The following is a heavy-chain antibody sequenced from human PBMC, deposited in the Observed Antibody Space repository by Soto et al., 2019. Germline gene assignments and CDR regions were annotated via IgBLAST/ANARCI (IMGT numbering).Heavy chain of an antibody. CDR3: ARDRGRYYYVWGSYYYYGMDV. CDR2: ISSSSSYI. CDR1: GFTFSSYS. V-gene: IGHV3-21*01. Sequence: GGSLRLSCAASGFTFSSYSMNWVRQAPGKGLEWVSSISSSSSYIYYADSVKGRLTISRDNAKNSLYLQMNSLRAEDTAVYYCARDRGRYYYVWGSYYYYGMDVWGQRTTVTVSS. D-gene: IGHD3-16*01. J-gene: IGHJ6*02.